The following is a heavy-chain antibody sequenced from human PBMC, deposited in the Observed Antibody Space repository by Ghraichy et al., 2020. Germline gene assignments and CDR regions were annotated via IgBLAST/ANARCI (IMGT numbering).Heavy chain of an antibody. Sequence: SETLSLTCTVSGGSISSSSYYWGWIRQPPGKGLEWIGSIYYSGSTYYNPSLKSRVTISVDTSKNQFSLKLSSVTAADTAVYYCARLHAGSSSWRFGFWGKTLAEYFQHWGQGTLVTVSS. J-gene: IGHJ1*01. V-gene: IGHV4-39*07. CDR1: GGSISSSSYY. D-gene: IGHD6-13*01. CDR2: IYYSGST. CDR3: ARLHAGSSSWRFGFWGKTLAEYFQH.